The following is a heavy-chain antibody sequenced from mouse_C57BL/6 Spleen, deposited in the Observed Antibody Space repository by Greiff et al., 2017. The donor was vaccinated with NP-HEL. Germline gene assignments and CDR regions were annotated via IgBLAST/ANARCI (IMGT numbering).Heavy chain of an antibody. V-gene: IGHV10-1*01. CDR2: IRSKSNNYAT. J-gene: IGHJ4*01. CDR1: GFSFNTYA. Sequence: EVQLVESGGGLVQPKGSLKLSCAASGFSFNTYAMNWVRQAPGKGLEWVARIRSKSNNYATNYDDSVKDRFTISRAYSESMLYLQMLTLKTAATAMYSSVSGDGCMDYWGQGTSVTVSS. D-gene: IGHD3-3*01. CDR3: VSGDGCMDY.